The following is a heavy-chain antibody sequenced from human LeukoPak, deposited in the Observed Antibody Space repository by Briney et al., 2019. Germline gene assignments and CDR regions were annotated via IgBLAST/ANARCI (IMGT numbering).Heavy chain of an antibody. J-gene: IGHJ4*02. Sequence: GGSLRLSRAASGFTLSTYWMTWVRQAPGKGLEWVANIKKDGGAQFYGDSVKSRFTISRDNTKNSLYLQMNSLRAEDTAMYYCTTYYDSGPSKDWGQGTLVTVSS. V-gene: IGHV3-7*05. D-gene: IGHD3-22*01. CDR3: TTYYDSGPSKD. CDR1: GFTLSTYW. CDR2: IKKDGGAQ.